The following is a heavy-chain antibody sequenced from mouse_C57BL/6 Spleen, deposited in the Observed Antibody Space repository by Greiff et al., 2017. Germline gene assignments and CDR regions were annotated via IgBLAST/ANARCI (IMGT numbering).Heavy chain of an antibody. V-gene: IGHV1-59*01. J-gene: IGHJ4*01. CDR1: GYTFTSYW. CDR2: IDPSDSYT. D-gene: IGHD1-1*01. CDR3: ARGRYGSSYDYYAMDY. Sequence: VQLQQPGAELVRPGTSVKLSCKASGYTFTSYWMHWVKQRPGQGLEWIGVIDPSDSYTNYNQKFKGKATLTVDTSSSTAYMQLSSLTSEDSAVYYCARGRYGSSYDYYAMDYWGQGTSVTVSS.